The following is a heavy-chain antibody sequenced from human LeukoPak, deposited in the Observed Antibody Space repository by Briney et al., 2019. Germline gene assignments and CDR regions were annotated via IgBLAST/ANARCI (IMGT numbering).Heavy chain of an antibody. CDR1: GYTFTGYY. D-gene: IGHD6-19*01. V-gene: IGHV1-2*02. CDR2: IDPNSGGT. CDR3: ARELFYSSGTKSNRVDY. J-gene: IGHJ4*02. Sequence: ALVKVSCKASGYTFTGYYMHWVRQAPGQGLEWMGWIDPNSGGTNFAQKFQGRVTMTRDTSISTTYMELSRLRSDDTAVYYCARELFYSSGTKSNRVDYWGQGTLVTVSS.